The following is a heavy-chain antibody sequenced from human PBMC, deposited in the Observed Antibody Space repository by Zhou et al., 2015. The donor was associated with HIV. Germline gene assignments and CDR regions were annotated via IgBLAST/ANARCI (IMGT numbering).Heavy chain of an antibody. CDR3: ARGVSYDSSGYPPXGH. D-gene: IGHD3-22*01. J-gene: IGHJ1*01. CDR2: IIPIFGVT. CDR1: GGSFSTNH. V-gene: IGHV1-69*01. Sequence: QVHLVQSGAEVKKPGSSVKVSCKASGGSFSTNHFSWVRQAPGQGLEWMGGIIPIFGVTNFAQKFQGRLTIIADESTSTAYMELSSLRSEDTAVYYCARGVSYDSSGYPPXGHWGQGTLVTVSS.